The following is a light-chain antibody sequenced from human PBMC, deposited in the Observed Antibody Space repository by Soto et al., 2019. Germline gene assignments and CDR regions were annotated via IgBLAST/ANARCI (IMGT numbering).Light chain of an antibody. V-gene: IGKV1-39*01. Sequence: DIQMTQSPSSLSASIGDSVAITCRASQTINNYLNWYQQKPGKAPKLLVYAASSLQSGVPSRVSGSGSGTDFTLTISSLQPEDFATYYCQQSYSILWTFGQGTKVALK. CDR3: QQSYSILWT. CDR2: AAS. CDR1: QTINNY. J-gene: IGKJ1*01.